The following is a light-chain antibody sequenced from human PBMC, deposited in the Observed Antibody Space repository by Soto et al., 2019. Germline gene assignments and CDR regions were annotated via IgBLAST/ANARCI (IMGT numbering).Light chain of an antibody. Sequence: DLVMTQSPLSLPVTPGEPASISCRSSQSLLHSDGYNYLDWYLQKPGQSPQLLICMGSNRASGVPDRFSGSGSGTDFTLTISRVEAEDFGVYYCMQALHTPWTFGQGTQVEV. CDR3: MQALHTPWT. V-gene: IGKV2-28*01. CDR1: QSLLHSDGYNY. CDR2: MGS. J-gene: IGKJ1*01.